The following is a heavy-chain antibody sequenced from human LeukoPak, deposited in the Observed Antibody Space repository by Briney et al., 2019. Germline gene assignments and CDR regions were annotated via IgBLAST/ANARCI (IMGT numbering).Heavy chain of an antibody. CDR1: GYTFTSYY. J-gene: IGHJ4*02. Sequence: ASVKVSCKASGYTFTSYYMHWVRQAPGQGLEWMGIINPSGGSTNYAQKFQGRVTMTRDMSTTTVYMELSSLRSEDTAVYYCARDRGELLWFGESLSNVFDYWGQGTLVTVSS. V-gene: IGHV1-46*01. CDR2: INPSGGST. D-gene: IGHD3-10*01. CDR3: ARDRGELLWFGESLSNVFDY.